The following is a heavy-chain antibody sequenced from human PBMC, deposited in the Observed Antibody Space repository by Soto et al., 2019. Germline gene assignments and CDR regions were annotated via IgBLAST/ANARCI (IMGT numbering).Heavy chain of an antibody. CDR3: AKDYYGSGSYYNVRYYYYGMDV. CDR1: GFTFSSYG. CDR2: ISYDGSNK. D-gene: IGHD3-10*01. J-gene: IGHJ6*02. Sequence: GGSLRLSCAASGFTFSSYGMHWVRQAPGKGLEWVAVISYDGSNKYYADSVKGRFTISRDNSKNTLYLQMNSLRAEDTAVYYCAKDYYGSGSYYNVRYYYYGMDVWGQGTTVTVSS. V-gene: IGHV3-30*18.